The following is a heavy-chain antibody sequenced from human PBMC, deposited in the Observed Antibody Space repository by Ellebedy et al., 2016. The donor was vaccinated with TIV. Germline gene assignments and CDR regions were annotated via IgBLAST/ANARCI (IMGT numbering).Heavy chain of an antibody. Sequence: ASVTVSCKASGYTFRNYYIHWVRHAPGQGPEWMGIIHPSDGSRHNAQNFQGRVTLTRDSSASTVYMELSSLRSEDTAIYYCTREREGESGMDVWGQGTTVTVSS. CDR3: TREREGESGMDV. V-gene: IGHV1-46*01. D-gene: IGHD3-16*01. CDR2: IHPSDGSR. J-gene: IGHJ6*02. CDR1: GYTFRNYY.